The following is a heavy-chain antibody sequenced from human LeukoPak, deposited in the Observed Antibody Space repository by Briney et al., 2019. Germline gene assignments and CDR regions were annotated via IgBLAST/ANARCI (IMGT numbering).Heavy chain of an antibody. CDR1: GFTFTSSA. CDR3: AREYSSSTGKASDY. J-gene: IGHJ4*02. D-gene: IGHD6-6*01. V-gene: IGHV1-58*02. Sequence: GASVKVSCKASGFTFTSSAMQWVRQARGQRLEWIGWIVVGSGNTNYAQKFQERVTITRDMSTSTAYMELSSLRSEDTAVYYCAREYSSSTGKASDYWGQGTLVTVSS. CDR2: IVVGSGNT.